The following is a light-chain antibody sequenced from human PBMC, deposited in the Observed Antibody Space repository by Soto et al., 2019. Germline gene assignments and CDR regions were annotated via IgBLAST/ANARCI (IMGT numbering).Light chain of an antibody. Sequence: EIVLTQSPGTLSLSPGERATLSCRASQSVSASYLAWYQQKPGQAPRLLIYGASSRATGIPDRFGGSGSGTDFTLTISRLDPEDFAVYYCQQYGTSPYTFGQGTKLDLK. CDR2: GAS. CDR3: QQYGTSPYT. J-gene: IGKJ2*01. CDR1: QSVSASY. V-gene: IGKV3-20*01.